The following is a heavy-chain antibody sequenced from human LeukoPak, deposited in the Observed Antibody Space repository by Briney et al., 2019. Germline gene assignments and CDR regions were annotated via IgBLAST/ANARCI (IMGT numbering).Heavy chain of an antibody. D-gene: IGHD6-13*01. CDR1: GYMFTDYF. V-gene: IGHV1-2*02. CDR2: FNPKRGDK. Sequence: GASVKVSCKASGYMFTDYFMHWVRQAPGQGPEWMGWFNPKRGDKKYAQQFQGRVTMTRDTSINTAYMEMSGLTSDDTAVYYCARAQLLTAPAGTFADNWGQGTLVTVSS. J-gene: IGHJ4*02. CDR3: ARAQLLTAPAGTFADN.